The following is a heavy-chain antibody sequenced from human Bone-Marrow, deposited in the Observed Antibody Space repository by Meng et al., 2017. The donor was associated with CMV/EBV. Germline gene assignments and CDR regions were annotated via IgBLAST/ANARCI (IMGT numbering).Heavy chain of an antibody. CDR1: GYTFTTYG. D-gene: IGHD4-23*01. V-gene: IGHV1-18*01. J-gene: IGHJ5*02. CDR2: INTYSCYT. CDR3: ARAQRWDIWFDP. Sequence: ASVKVSCKASGYTFTTYGSTWVRQAPGLGLEWLGWINTYSCYTNYAQKLQGRVTMTTDTSTSTAYMELRSLRSDDTAVYYCARAQRWDIWFDPWGQGTLVTVSS.